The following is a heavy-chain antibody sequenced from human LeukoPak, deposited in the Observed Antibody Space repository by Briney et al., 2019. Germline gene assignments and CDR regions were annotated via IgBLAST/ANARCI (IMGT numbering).Heavy chain of an antibody. CDR2: ISDDGSNT. J-gene: IGHJ2*01. V-gene: IGHV3-30*18. CDR3: AKDADTATIIYWYFDL. CDR1: GFTLSSFG. Sequence: PGRSPRLSCTASGFTLSSFGMHWVRQAPGKGLEWVAVISDDGSNTYYADSVKGRFTISRDNSKNTLYLQLNSLRTEDTAVYYCAKDADTATIIYWYFDLWGRGTLVTVSS. D-gene: IGHD5-18*01.